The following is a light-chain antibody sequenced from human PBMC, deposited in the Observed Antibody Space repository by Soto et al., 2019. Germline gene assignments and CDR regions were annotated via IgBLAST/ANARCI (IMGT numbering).Light chain of an antibody. CDR3: QQYNSYST. J-gene: IGKJ1*01. CDR1: QSISSW. V-gene: IGKV1-5*03. CDR2: KAS. Sequence: DIQMTQSPSTLSVSVGDRVTITGRASQSISSWLAWYKQKPGKAPKLLIYKASSLESGVPSRFSGSGSGTEFTLTISSLKPDDFATYYCQQYNSYSTFGQGTKVDIK.